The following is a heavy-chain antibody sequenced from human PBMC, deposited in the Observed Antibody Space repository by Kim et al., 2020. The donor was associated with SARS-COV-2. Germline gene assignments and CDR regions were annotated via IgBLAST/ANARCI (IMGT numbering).Heavy chain of an antibody. J-gene: IGHJ4*02. CDR2: ISGSGGST. CDR1: LFTFIIYS. CDR3: AKGVAAAGTVSVDY. Sequence: SLLLSFSSSLFTFIIYSIILVRHAPGKGLEWVSSISGSGGSTYYADSVKGRFTISRDNSKNTLYLQMNSLRAEDPAVYYCAKGVAAAGTVSVDYWGQG. V-gene: IGHV3-23*01. D-gene: IGHD6-13*01.